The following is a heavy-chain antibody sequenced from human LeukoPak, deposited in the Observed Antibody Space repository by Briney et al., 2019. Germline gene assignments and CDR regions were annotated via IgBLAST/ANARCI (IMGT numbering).Heavy chain of an antibody. V-gene: IGHV3-21*04. J-gene: IGHJ5*02. CDR2: ISSSSSYI. D-gene: IGHD6-6*01. CDR1: GFTFSSYS. Sequence: PGGSLRLSCAASGFTFSSYSMNWVRQAPGKGLEWVSSISSSSSYIYYADSVKGRFTISRDNSKNTLYLQMNSLRAEDTAVYYCAKTEFIAARPWKWFDPWGQGTLVTVSS. CDR3: AKTEFIAARPWKWFDP.